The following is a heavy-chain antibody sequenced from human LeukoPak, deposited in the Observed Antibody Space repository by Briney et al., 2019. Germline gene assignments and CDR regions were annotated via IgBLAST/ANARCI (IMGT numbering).Heavy chain of an antibody. CDR3: ARSRYYYDSRSGFDP. D-gene: IGHD3-22*01. Sequence: PSETLSLTCTVSGYSISSGYYWGWIRQPPGKGLEWIGSIYHSGSTYYNPSLKSRVTISVDTSKNQFSLKLSSVTAADTAVYYCARSRYYYDSRSGFDPWGQGTLVTVSS. CDR1: GYSISSGYY. CDR2: IYHSGST. V-gene: IGHV4-38-2*02. J-gene: IGHJ5*02.